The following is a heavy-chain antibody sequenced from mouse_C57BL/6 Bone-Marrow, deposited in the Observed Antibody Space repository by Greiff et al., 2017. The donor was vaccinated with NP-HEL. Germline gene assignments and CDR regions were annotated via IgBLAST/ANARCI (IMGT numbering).Heavy chain of an antibody. CDR2: ISDGGSYT. V-gene: IGHV5-4*03. CDR3: ARLYYYGSREDY. Sequence: EVKLVESGGGLVKPGGSLKLSCAASGFTFSSYAMSWVRQTPEKRLEWVATISDGGSYTYYPDNVKGRFTISRDNAKNNLYLQMSHLKSEDTAMYYCARLYYYGSREDYWGQGTTLTVSS. CDR1: GFTFSSYA. J-gene: IGHJ2*01. D-gene: IGHD1-1*01.